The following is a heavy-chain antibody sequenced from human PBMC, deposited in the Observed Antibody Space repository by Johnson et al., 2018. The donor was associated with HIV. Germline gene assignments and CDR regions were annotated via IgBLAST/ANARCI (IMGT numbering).Heavy chain of an antibody. V-gene: IGHV3-30*04. Sequence: QVQLVESGGGVVQPGRSLRLSCAASGITFSSYAMHWVRQAPGKGLEWVAVISYDGSNKYYADSVKGRFTISRDNSKNTLYLQMNSLRAEDTAVYYCARDQDGGYYDSTAFDIWGQGTMVTVAS. CDR3: ARDQDGGYYDSTAFDI. CDR1: GITFSSYA. J-gene: IGHJ3*02. CDR2: ISYDGSNK. D-gene: IGHD3-22*01.